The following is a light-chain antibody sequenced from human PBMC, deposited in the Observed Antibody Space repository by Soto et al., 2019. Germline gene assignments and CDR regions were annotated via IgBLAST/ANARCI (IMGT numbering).Light chain of an antibody. Sequence: QSALTQPASVSDSPGHSITISCTGTSSDDGGYNYVSWYQQHPDKAPKRMMYEVSNRPSGVSNLFSGSKFGNTASLTISGPQAEDEPDYYCRSSTGSRKRVFGGGTKLTVL. CDR2: EVS. J-gene: IGLJ3*02. CDR1: SSDDGGYNY. V-gene: IGLV2-14*01. CDR3: RSSTGSRKRV.